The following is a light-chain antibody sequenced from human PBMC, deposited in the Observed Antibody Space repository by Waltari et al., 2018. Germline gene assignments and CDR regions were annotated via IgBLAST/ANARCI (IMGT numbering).Light chain of an antibody. Sequence: QSALTQPASVSGSPGQSIPISCSGPDSDVGSYDFVSWYQQNPGKAPHLIIYEVSNRPSGISNRFSASKSGNTASLTISGLQAEDEADYYCSSYTTSSAPGVFGTGTRVTVL. CDR1: DSDVGSYDF. V-gene: IGLV2-14*01. J-gene: IGLJ1*01. CDR3: SSYTTSSAPGV. CDR2: EVS.